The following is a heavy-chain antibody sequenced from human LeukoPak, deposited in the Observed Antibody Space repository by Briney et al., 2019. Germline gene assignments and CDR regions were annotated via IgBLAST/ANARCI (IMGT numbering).Heavy chain of an antibody. CDR2: INHSGST. V-gene: IGHV4-34*01. CDR3: ASRYCSSTSCYYSGAFDI. D-gene: IGHD2-2*01. CDR1: GGSFSGYY. J-gene: IGHJ3*02. Sequence: SESLSLTCAVYGGSFSGYYWSWIRQPPGKGLEWIGEINHSGSTNYNPSLKSRVTISVDTSKNQFSLKLSSVTAADTAVYYCASRYCSSTSCYYSGAFDIWGQGTMVTVSS.